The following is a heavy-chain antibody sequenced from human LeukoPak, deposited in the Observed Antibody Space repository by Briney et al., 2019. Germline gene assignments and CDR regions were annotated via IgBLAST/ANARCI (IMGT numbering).Heavy chain of an antibody. J-gene: IGHJ4*02. D-gene: IGHD6-19*01. Sequence: SVKVSCKASGGTFSSYAISWVRQAPGQGLEWMGGIIPIFGTANCAQKFQGRVTITTDESTSTAYMELSSLRSEDTAVYYCARRSSSGWYPLDYWGQGTLVTVSS. CDR1: GGTFSSYA. CDR2: IIPIFGTA. CDR3: ARRSSSGWYPLDY. V-gene: IGHV1-69*05.